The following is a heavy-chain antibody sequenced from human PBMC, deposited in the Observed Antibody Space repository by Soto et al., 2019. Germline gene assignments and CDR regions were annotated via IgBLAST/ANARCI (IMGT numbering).Heavy chain of an antibody. CDR1: GFTFSSYA. CDR2: ISYDGSNK. Sequence: GGSLRLSCAASGFTFSSYAMHWVRQAPGKGLEWVAVISYDGSNKYYADSVKGRFTISRDNSKNTLYLQMNSLRAEDTAVYYCARDLNGGNSFYGYYYYGMDVWGQGTTVTVSS. D-gene: IGHD2-21*02. V-gene: IGHV3-30-3*01. CDR3: ARDLNGGNSFYGYYYYGMDV. J-gene: IGHJ6*02.